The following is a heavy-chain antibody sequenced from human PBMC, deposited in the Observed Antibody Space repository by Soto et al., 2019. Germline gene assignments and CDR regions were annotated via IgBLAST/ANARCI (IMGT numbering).Heavy chain of an antibody. CDR1: GYTFTSYG. CDR3: ARGRYGDY. CDR2: ISAHNDNT. D-gene: IGHD1-1*01. Sequence: QVHLVQSGAEVRKPGASVKVSFKGSGYTFTSYGIAWVRQAPGQGLEWMGWISAHNDNTNYAQKVQGRVTVTRDTSMSTAYMELRNLRSDDTAVYYCARGRYGDYWGQGALVTASS. V-gene: IGHV1-18*01. J-gene: IGHJ4*02.